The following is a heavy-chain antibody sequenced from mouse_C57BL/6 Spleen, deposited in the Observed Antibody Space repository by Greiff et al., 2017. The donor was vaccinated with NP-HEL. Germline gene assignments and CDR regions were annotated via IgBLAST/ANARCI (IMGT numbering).Heavy chain of an antibody. J-gene: IGHJ2*01. D-gene: IGHD1-1*01. CDR1: GFTFTDYY. Sequence: EVQLVESGGGLVQPGGSLSLSCAASGFTFTDYYMSWVRQPPGKALEWLGFIRNKANGYTTEYSASVKGRFTISRDNSQSILYLQMNALRAEDSATYYCARYMRYYGSLDYWGQGTTLTVSS. CDR2: IRNKANGYTT. V-gene: IGHV7-3*01. CDR3: ARYMRYYGSLDY.